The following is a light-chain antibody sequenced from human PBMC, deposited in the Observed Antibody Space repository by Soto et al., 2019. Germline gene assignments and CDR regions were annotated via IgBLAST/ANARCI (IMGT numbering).Light chain of an antibody. CDR3: QQRNIWPPVT. V-gene: IGKV3-11*01. CDR2: GAF. J-gene: IGKJ5*01. CDR1: PSVTNF. Sequence: EIVLTQSPATLSLSPGERATLSCRASPSVTNFLAWYQQKPGQAPRLLIYGAFNRATGIPARFSGSGSGTAFTPTISSLEPEDSAIYYCQQRNIWPPVTFGQGTRLEIK.